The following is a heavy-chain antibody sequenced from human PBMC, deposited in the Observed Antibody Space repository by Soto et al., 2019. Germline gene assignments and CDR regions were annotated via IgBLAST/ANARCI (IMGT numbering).Heavy chain of an antibody. J-gene: IGHJ6*02. CDR3: ARDQSSGWYVGYYYGMDV. CDR1: GFTFSSYA. CDR2: IGTAGDT. D-gene: IGHD6-19*01. V-gene: IGHV3-13*01. Sequence: GGSLRLSCAASGFTFSSYAMSWVRQAPGKGLEWVSAIGTAGDTYYPGSVKGRFTISRENAKNSLYLQMNSLRAEDTAVYYCARDQSSGWYVGYYYGMDVWGQGTTVTVSS.